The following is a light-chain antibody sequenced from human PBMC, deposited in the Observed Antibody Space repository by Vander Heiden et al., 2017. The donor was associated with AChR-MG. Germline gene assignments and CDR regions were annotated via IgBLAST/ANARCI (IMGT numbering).Light chain of an antibody. CDR2: TAS. Sequence: DIQMTQSPSSLSASVGDRVTITCRASQSISSYLNWYQQKPGKAPKLLIFTASSLQSGVPSRFSGSGSGTDFTLTISSLRPEDFATYYCQQSYITLPITFGQGTRLEIK. V-gene: IGKV1-39*01. CDR1: QSISSY. J-gene: IGKJ5*01. CDR3: QQSYITLPIT.